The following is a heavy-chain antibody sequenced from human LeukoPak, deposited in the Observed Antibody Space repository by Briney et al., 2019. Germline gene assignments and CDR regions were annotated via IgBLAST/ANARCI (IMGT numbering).Heavy chain of an antibody. J-gene: IGHJ4*02. V-gene: IGHV3-15*01. D-gene: IGHD3-10*01. CDR3: TTGEPPNQQTYYYGSGSYFPLGY. CDR1: GFTFSNAW. Sequence: GGSLRLSCAASGFTFSNAWMSWGRQAPGKGLEWVGRIKSKTDGGTTDYAAPVKGRFTISRDDSKSTLYLQMNSLKTEDTAVYYCTTGEPPNQQTYYYGSGSYFPLGYWGQGTLVTVSS. CDR2: IKSKTDGGTT.